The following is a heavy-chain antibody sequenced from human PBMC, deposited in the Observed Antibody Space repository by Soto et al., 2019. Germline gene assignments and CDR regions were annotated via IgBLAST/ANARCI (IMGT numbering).Heavy chain of an antibody. Sequence: QVQLVQSGAEVKKPGASVNVSCKASGYTFTRYAMHWVRQAPGQRLEWMGWINAGNGHTKYSQKFQGRVTITRDTSASTAYMELTSLRSEDTAVYYCARSSGFYYVDYWGQGTLVTVSS. D-gene: IGHD3-22*01. CDR2: INAGNGHT. CDR1: GYTFTRYA. CDR3: ARSSGFYYVDY. V-gene: IGHV1-3*01. J-gene: IGHJ4*02.